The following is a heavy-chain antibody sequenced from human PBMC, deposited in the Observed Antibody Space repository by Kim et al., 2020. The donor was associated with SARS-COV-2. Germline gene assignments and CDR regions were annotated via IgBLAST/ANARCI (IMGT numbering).Heavy chain of an antibody. CDR2: IGGSGGST. D-gene: IGHD1-26*01. CDR3: AKDRVVGTNPYYYYGMDV. J-gene: IGHJ6*04. Sequence: GGSLRLSCAASGFTFSSYAMSWVRQAPGKGLEWVSAIGGSGGSTYYADSVKGRFTISRDNSKNTLYLQMNSLGGEDTAEYYCAKDRVVGTNPYYYYGMDVWGKGSTVTVSS. CDR1: GFTFSSYA. V-gene: IGHV3-23*01.